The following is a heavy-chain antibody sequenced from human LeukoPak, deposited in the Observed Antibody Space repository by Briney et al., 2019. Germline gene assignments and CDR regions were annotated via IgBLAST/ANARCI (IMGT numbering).Heavy chain of an antibody. CDR1: GYTFTSYG. J-gene: IGHJ6*03. Sequence: ASVKVSCKASGYTFTSYGISWVRQAPGQGLEWMGWISAYNGNTNYAQKLQGRVTMTTDTSTSTAYMELRSLRSDGTAVYYCARDRKLLYYYYYMDVWGIGTTVTVSS. D-gene: IGHD2-15*01. CDR2: ISAYNGNT. V-gene: IGHV1-18*01. CDR3: ARDRKLLYYYYYMDV.